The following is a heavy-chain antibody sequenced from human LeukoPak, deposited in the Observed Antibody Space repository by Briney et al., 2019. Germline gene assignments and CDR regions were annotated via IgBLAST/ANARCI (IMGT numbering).Heavy chain of an antibody. V-gene: IGHV4-34*01. CDR3: ARGATTPGAARAYYYYYMDV. CDR2: INHSGST. D-gene: IGHD4-17*01. J-gene: IGHJ6*03. CDR1: GGSFSGYY. Sequence: SETLSLTCAVYGGSFSGYYWSWIRQPPGKGLEWIGEINHSGSTNYNPSLKSRVTISVDASKNQFSLKLSSVTAADTAVYCCARGATTPGAARAYYYYYMDVWGKGTTVTVSS.